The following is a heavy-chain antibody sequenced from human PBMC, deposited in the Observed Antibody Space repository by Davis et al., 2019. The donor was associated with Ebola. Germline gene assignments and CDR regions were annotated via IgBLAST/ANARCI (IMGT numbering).Heavy chain of an antibody. J-gene: IGHJ4*02. Sequence: MPSETLSLTCTVSGGSISSYYWSWVRQPPGKGLEWIGYIYYSGSTNYNPSLKSRVTISVDTSKNQFSLKLSSVTAADTAVYYCARARLPYYFDYWGQGTLVTVSS. D-gene: IGHD2-15*01. CDR3: ARARLPYYFDY. CDR2: IYYSGST. V-gene: IGHV4-59*12. CDR1: GGSISSYY.